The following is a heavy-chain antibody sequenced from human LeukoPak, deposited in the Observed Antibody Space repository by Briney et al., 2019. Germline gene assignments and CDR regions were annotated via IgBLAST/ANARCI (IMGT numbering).Heavy chain of an antibody. CDR1: GFTFSSYA. D-gene: IGHD2-15*01. CDR2: ISYDGSNK. V-gene: IGHV3-30-3*01. Sequence: GGSLRLSCAASGFTFSSYAMHWVRQAPGKGLEWVAVISYDGSNKYYADSVKGRFTISRDNSKDTLYLQMNSLRAEDTAVYYCARDCGGGSCYRGYMDVWGKGTTVTVSS. CDR3: ARDCGGGSCYRGYMDV. J-gene: IGHJ6*04.